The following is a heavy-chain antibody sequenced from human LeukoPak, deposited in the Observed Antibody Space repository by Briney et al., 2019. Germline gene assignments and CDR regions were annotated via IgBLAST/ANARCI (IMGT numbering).Heavy chain of an antibody. D-gene: IGHD3-10*01. Sequence: PGGSLRLSCAASGFTFSSYGMHWVRQAPGKGLEWVAFIRYDGSNKYYADSVKGRFTISRDNSKNTLYLQMNSLRAEDTAVYYCAKGVNLWFGESHLNYGMDVWGQGTTVTVSS. V-gene: IGHV3-30*02. J-gene: IGHJ6*02. CDR3: AKGVNLWFGESHLNYGMDV. CDR1: GFTFSSYG. CDR2: IRYDGSNK.